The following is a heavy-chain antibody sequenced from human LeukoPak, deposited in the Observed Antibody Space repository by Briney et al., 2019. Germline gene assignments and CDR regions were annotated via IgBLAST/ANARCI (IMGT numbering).Heavy chain of an antibody. J-gene: IGHJ4*02. CDR1: GGSISSYY. Sequence: SETMSLTCTVSGGSISSYYWSWIRQPAGKGLEWIGRIYTSGSTNYNPSLKSRVTMSVDTSKNQFSLKLSSVTAADTAVYYCASTYCTNGVCSAYYFDYWGQGTLVTVSS. V-gene: IGHV4-4*07. D-gene: IGHD2-8*01. CDR2: IYTSGST. CDR3: ASTYCTNGVCSAYYFDY.